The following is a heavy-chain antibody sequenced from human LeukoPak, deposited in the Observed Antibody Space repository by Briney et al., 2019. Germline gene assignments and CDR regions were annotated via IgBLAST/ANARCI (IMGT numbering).Heavy chain of an antibody. V-gene: IGHV3-30*02. D-gene: IGHD3-22*01. CDR1: GFTFSSYG. Sequence: GGSLRLSCAASGFTFSSYGMHWVRQAPGKGLEWVAFIRYDGSNKYYADSVKGRFTISRDNSKNTLYLQMNSLRAEDTAVYYCAKGQHRITMIVVIKLDRRVDAFDIWGQGTMVTVSS. CDR2: IRYDGSNK. J-gene: IGHJ3*02. CDR3: AKGQHRITMIVVIKLDRRVDAFDI.